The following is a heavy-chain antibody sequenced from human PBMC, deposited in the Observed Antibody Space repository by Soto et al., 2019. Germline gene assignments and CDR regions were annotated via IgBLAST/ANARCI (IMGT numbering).Heavy chain of an antibody. Sequence: GSGPKLVNPTQTLTLTCPFSGFSLRTRGMCVSWIRQPPGKALEWLALVDWDDDKYYNTSLRTRLTISRDTSKNQVILTMTNMDPVDTATYYCARRAAYSSSYFFDYWGQGSLVTSPQ. J-gene: IGHJ4*02. V-gene: IGHV2-70*01. CDR1: GFSLRTRGMC. D-gene: IGHD6-6*01. CDR2: VDWDDDK. CDR3: ARRAAYSSSYFFDY.